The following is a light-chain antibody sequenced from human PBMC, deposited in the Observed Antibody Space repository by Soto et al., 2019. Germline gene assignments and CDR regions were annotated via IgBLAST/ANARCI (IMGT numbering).Light chain of an antibody. J-gene: IGKJ3*01. CDR1: QTISSW. CDR2: KAY. CDR3: QQSYSTPPS. V-gene: IGKV1-5*03. Sequence: PSTVSGSVGDRVTITCLASQTISSWLAWYQQKPGKAPKLLIYKAYTLKSGVTSRFSGSGSGTDFTLTISSLQPEDFATYYCQQSYSTPPSFGHGTKVDIK.